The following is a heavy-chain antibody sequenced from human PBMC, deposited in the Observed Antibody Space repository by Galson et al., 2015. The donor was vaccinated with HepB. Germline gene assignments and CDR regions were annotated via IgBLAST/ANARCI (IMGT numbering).Heavy chain of an antibody. CDR3: ARHRFLGYDFWSGWVARDGMDV. CDR1: GYSFTSYW. Sequence: QSGAEVKKPGESLRISCKGSGYSFTSYWISWVRQMPGKGLEWMGRIDPSDSYTNYSPSFQGHVTISADKSISTAYLQWSSLKASDTAMYYCARHRFLGYDFWSGWVARDGMDVWGQGTTVTVSS. V-gene: IGHV5-10-1*01. D-gene: IGHD3-3*01. J-gene: IGHJ6*02. CDR2: IDPSDSYT.